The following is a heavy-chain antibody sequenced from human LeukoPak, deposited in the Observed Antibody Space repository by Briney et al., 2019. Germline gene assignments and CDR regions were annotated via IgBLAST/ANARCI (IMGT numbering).Heavy chain of an antibody. CDR3: ARAWYFYDSRGYYHRFFDY. CDR1: GGSISSSSYY. J-gene: IGHJ4*02. D-gene: IGHD3-22*01. CDR2: IYYSGST. V-gene: IGHV4-39*07. Sequence: PSETLSLTCTVSGGSISSSSYYWGWIRQPPGKGLEWIGSIYYSGSTYYSPSLNSRVTISLDTSKNQFSLKLTSVTAADTAVYYCARAWYFYDSRGYYHRFFDYGGRGTLVTVSS.